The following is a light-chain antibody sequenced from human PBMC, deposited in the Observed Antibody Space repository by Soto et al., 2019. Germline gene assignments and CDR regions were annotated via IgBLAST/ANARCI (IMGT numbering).Light chain of an antibody. CDR2: DAS. J-gene: IGKJ1*01. Sequence: EIVLAQSPATLSLSPGERATLSCRASQSVSIYLAWYQQKPGQAPRLLIYDASNRATGIPAIFSGSGSGTDFTLTISSLEPEDFAVYYCQQYGSSPWTFGQGTKVDIK. V-gene: IGKV3-11*01. CDR3: QQYGSSPWT. CDR1: QSVSIY.